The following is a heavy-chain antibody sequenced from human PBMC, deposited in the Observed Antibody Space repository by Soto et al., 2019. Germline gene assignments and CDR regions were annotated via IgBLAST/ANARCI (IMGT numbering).Heavy chain of an antibody. J-gene: IGHJ4*02. D-gene: IGHD5-18*01. Sequence: PGGSMRLSCAASGITFSGYAMSWVRPAPGEGLERGSVISGSGGSTYYADAVKGRFTISRDNSKNTLYLQMNSLRAEDTAVYYCAKWGYMTLIGYWGQGTLVTGS. CDR1: GITFSGYA. CDR3: AKWGYMTLIGY. CDR2: ISGSGGST. V-gene: IGHV3-23*01.